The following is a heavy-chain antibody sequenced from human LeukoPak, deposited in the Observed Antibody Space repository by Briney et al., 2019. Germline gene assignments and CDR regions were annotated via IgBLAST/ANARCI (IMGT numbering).Heavy chain of an antibody. J-gene: IGHJ4*02. D-gene: IGHD3-22*01. CDR2: ISSSSSYI. CDR1: GFTFSNSN. V-gene: IGHV3-21*01. CDR3: AIDRSSGYYGLDF. Sequence: GGSLRLSCAASGFTFSNSNMNWVRQAPGQGLEWVASISSSSSYIYYADSVKGRFTISRDNAKNSLYLQMNSLRAEDTAVYYCAIDRSSGYYGLDFWGQGTLVTVSS.